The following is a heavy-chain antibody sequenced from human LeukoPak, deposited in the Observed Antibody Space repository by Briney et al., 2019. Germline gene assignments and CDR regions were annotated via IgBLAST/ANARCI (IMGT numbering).Heavy chain of an antibody. CDR1: GFTFSDSA. J-gene: IGHJ3*02. CDR2: IRSKAKSYAT. CDR3: ARDCGSDCSQAFDI. D-gene: IGHD2-21*02. V-gene: IGHV3-73*01. Sequence: GGSLKLSCAASGFTFSDSAVHWVRQASGKGLEWVGRIRSKAKSYATAYAASVKGRFTISRDDSETTAYLQMNSLKTEDTAVYYCARDCGSDCSQAFDIWGQGTMVTVSS.